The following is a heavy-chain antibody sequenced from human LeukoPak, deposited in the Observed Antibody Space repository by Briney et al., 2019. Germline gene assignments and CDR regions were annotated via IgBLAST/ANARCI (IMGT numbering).Heavy chain of an antibody. V-gene: IGHV3-11*01. CDR3: ARHYYHSSGHGGY. D-gene: IGHD3-22*01. Sequence: PSETLSLTCAVYGGSFSGYYWSWIRQAPGKGLEWLSYISSSGRTIYYADSVKGRFTISRDNAKNSLYLQMNSLRVEDTAVYYCARHYYHSSGHGGYWGQGTLVTVSS. CDR2: ISSSGRTI. CDR1: GGSFSGYY. J-gene: IGHJ4*02.